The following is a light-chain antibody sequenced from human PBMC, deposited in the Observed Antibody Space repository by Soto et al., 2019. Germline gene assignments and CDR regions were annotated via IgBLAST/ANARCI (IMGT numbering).Light chain of an antibody. J-gene: IGLJ2*01. V-gene: IGLV2-11*01. Sequence: QSALTQPRSVSGSPGQSVTISCTGTSSDVGGYNYVSWYQQHPGKAPKLMIYDVSKRPSGVPDRFSGSKSGNTASLTISGLQAEDEADYYCCSYAGPHVVFGGGTQLTVL. CDR1: SSDVGGYNY. CDR2: DVS. CDR3: CSYAGPHVV.